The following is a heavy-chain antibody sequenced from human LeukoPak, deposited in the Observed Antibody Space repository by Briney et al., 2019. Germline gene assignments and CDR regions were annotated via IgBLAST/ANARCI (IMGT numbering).Heavy chain of an antibody. D-gene: IGHD2-2*01. J-gene: IGHJ6*02. CDR1: GFTFSDLY. V-gene: IGHV3-72*01. CDR2: TRNKTKSYTT. CDR3: ARVVVLLGHYVLDV. Sequence: GGSLRLCCAASGFTFSDLYMDWVRQAPGKGLEWVGRTRNKTKSYTTEYAASVKDRFGISRDDSKNSLYLQMNSLKTEDTAVYYCARVVVLLGHYVLDVWGQGTTVTVSS.